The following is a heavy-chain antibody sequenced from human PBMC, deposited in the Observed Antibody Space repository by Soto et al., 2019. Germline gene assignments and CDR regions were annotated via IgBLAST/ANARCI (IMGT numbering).Heavy chain of an antibody. CDR2: ISYDGSNK. D-gene: IGHD3-10*01. CDR1: GFTFSSYA. CDR3: ARPDYGSRSYPDY. J-gene: IGHJ4*02. V-gene: IGHV3-30-3*01. Sequence: QVQLVESGGGVVQPGRSLRLSCAASGFTFSSYAMQWVRQAPGKGLEWVAVISYDGSNKYYADSVKGRFTISRDNSKNTLYLQMNSLRAEHTALYYCARPDYGSRSYPDYRGQGTLVTVSS.